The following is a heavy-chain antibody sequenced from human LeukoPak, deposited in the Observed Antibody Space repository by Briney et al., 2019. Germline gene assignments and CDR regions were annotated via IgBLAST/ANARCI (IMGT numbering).Heavy chain of an antibody. CDR1: GFTFSNYG. V-gene: IGHV3-30*02. CDR3: ARVQTGDSFDY. J-gene: IGHJ4*02. Sequence: GGSLRLSCAASGFTFSNYGMHWVRQAPGKGLEWVAFIRFDESNKYYADSVKGRFTISRDNSKSTVYLQMNSLRAEDTAVYHCARVQTGDSFDYWGQGTLVTVSS. CDR2: IRFDESNK. D-gene: IGHD7-27*01.